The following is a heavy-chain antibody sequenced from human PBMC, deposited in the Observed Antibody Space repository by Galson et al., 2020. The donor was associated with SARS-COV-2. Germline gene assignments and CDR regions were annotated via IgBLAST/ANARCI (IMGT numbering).Heavy chain of an antibody. CDR1: GFTFSSYA. Sequence: GESLKISCAASGFTFSSYAMSWVRQAPGKGLEWVSAISGSGGSTYYADSVKGRFTISRDNSKNTLYLQMNSLRAEDTAVYYCAKDGYSSSSFGDAFDIWGQGTMVTVSS. V-gene: IGHV3-23*01. CDR3: AKDGYSSSSFGDAFDI. D-gene: IGHD6-6*01. J-gene: IGHJ3*02. CDR2: ISGSGGST.